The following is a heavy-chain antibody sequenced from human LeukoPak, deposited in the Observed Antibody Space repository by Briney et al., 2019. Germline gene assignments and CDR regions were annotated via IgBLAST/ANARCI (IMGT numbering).Heavy chain of an antibody. Sequence: ASVKVSRKASGGTFSSYAISWVRQAPGQGHEWMGRIIPILGIANYAQKFQGRVTITADKSTSTAYMELSSLRSEDTAVYYCAREVSSGTPRGVYFDYWGQGTLVTVSS. J-gene: IGHJ4*02. CDR1: GGTFSSYA. CDR2: IIPILGIA. D-gene: IGHD3-3*01. CDR3: AREVSSGTPRGVYFDY. V-gene: IGHV1-69*04.